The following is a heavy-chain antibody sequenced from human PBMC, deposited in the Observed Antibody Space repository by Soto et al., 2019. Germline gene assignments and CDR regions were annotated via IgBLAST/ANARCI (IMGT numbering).Heavy chain of an antibody. D-gene: IGHD6-13*01. V-gene: IGHV4-34*01. CDR3: ARYGRVAAAGTSDAAYNWFDP. J-gene: IGHJ5*02. CDR2: INHSGST. Sequence: PSETLSLTCAVYGGSFSGYYWSWIRQPPGKGLEWIGEINHSGSTNYNPSLKSRVTISVDTSKNQFSLKLSSVTAADTAVYYCARYGRVAAAGTSDAAYNWFDPWAQGTLVTVSS. CDR1: GGSFSGYY.